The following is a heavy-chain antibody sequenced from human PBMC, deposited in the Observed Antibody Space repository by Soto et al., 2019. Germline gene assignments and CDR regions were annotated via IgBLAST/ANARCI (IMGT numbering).Heavy chain of an antibody. Sequence: RGESLKISCKGSGYSFTSYWIGWVRQMPGKGLEWMGIIYPGDSDTRYSPSFQGQVTISADKSISTAYLQWSSLKASDTAMYYCARQYYYDSSGYTYNWFDPWGQGTLVTVSS. D-gene: IGHD3-22*01. CDR1: GYSFTSYW. CDR2: IYPGDSDT. J-gene: IGHJ5*02. CDR3: ARQYYYDSSGYTYNWFDP. V-gene: IGHV5-51*01.